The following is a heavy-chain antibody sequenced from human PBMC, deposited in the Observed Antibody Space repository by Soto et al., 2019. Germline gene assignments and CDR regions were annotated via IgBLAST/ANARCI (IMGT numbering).Heavy chain of an antibody. CDR3: ARSPYYSNFDY. J-gene: IGHJ4*02. CDR1: GGSISSYY. Sequence: SETLSLTCPVSGGSISSYYWSWIRQPPGKGLEWIGYIYYSGSTNYNPSLKSRVTISVDTSKNQFSLKLSSVTAADTAVYYCARSPYYSNFDYWGQGTLVTV. CDR2: IYYSGST. V-gene: IGHV4-59*01. D-gene: IGHD4-4*01.